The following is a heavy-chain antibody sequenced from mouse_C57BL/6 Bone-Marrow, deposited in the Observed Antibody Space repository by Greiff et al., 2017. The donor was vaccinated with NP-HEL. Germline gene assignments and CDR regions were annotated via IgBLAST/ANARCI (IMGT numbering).Heavy chain of an antibody. CDR2: IRLKSDNYAT. CDR1: GFTFSNYW. Sequence: EVQGVESGGGLVQPGGSMKLSCVASGFTFSNYWMNWVRQSPEKGLEWVAQIRLKSDNYATHYAESVKGRFTISRDDSKSSVYLQMNNLRAEDTGIYYCTPHYYGRGGYFDYWGQGTTLTVSS. D-gene: IGHD1-1*01. J-gene: IGHJ2*01. V-gene: IGHV6-3*01. CDR3: TPHYYGRGGYFDY.